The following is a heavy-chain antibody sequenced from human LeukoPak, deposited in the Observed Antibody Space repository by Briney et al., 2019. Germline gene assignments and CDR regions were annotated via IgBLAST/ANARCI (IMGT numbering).Heavy chain of an antibody. J-gene: IGHJ3*02. CDR3: ARDLGPADAFDI. Sequence: PGGSLRLSCAAFGFTFSSYWMSWVRQAPGKGLEWVANIKQDGSEKYYVDSVKGRFTISRDNAKNLLYLQMNSLRAEDTAVYYCARDLGPADAFDIWGQGTMVTVSS. CDR2: IKQDGSEK. CDR1: GFTFSSYW. V-gene: IGHV3-7*01. D-gene: IGHD7-27*01.